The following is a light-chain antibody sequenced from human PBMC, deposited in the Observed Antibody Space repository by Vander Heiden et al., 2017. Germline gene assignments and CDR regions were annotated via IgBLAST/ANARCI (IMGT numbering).Light chain of an antibody. V-gene: IGKV1-5*03. Sequence: DIQMTQSPSTLSASVEDRVTITCRASQSVSSWLAWYQQKPGKAPRLLIYKASTLESGVPSGFSGSGSGTEFTLTISTLQPDDFATYYCQQYNSYPPTFGGGTKVEIK. CDR2: KAS. CDR1: QSVSSW. CDR3: QQYNSYPPT. J-gene: IGKJ4*01.